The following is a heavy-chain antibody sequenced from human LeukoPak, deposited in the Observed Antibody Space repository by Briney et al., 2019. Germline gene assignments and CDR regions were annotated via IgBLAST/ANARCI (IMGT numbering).Heavy chain of an antibody. J-gene: IGHJ4*02. Sequence: SETLSLTCAVYGGSFSGYYWSWIRQPPGKGLEWIGEINHSGSTNYNPSLKGRVTISVDTSKNQFSLKLSSVTAADTAVYYCASQTGTTSGSLYWGQGTLVTVSS. D-gene: IGHD1-7*01. CDR2: INHSGST. CDR1: GGSFSGYY. V-gene: IGHV4-34*01. CDR3: ASQTGTTSGSLY.